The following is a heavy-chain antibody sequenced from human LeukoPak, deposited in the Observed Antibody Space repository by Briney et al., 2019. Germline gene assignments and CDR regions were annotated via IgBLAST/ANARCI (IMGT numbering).Heavy chain of an antibody. J-gene: IGHJ4*02. CDR2: INPGISDT. CDR3: ATTGYSSNWKYF. D-gene: IGHD6-13*01. Sequence: GESLKISCKVSGYTLTSYWIGWARQMPGEGLEWMGIINPGISDTRYSPSFQGQVTISVDRSISTAYLQWSSLEASDTAMYYCATTGYSSNWKYFWGQGTLVTVSS. CDR1: GYTLTSYW. V-gene: IGHV5-51*01.